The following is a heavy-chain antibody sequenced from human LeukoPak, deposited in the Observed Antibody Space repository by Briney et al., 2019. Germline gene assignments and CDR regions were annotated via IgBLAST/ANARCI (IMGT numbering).Heavy chain of an antibody. Sequence: PGGSLRLSCAASGFTFSSYSMNWVRQAPGKGLEWVSSISSSSSYIYYADSVKGRFTISRDNAKNSLYLQMNSLSAEDTAVYYCARSGVLEWLLWSYYYYGMDVWGQGTTVTVSS. CDR1: GFTFSSYS. J-gene: IGHJ6*02. D-gene: IGHD3-3*01. CDR3: ARSGVLEWLLWSYYYYGMDV. V-gene: IGHV3-21*01. CDR2: ISSSSSYI.